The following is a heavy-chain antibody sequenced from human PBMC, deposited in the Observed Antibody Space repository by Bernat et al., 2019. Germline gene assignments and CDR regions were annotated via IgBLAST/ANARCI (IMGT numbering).Heavy chain of an antibody. J-gene: IGHJ4*02. V-gene: IGHV3-21*01. CDR1: GFTFSIYS. Sequence: EVQLVESGGGLVKPGGSLRLSCEASGFTFSIYSINWVRQTPTKGLEWLSYISGSGVHIYYADSVKGRFTNSRDNAKNSLFLQMNSLRAEDTAVYFCARDHPHCSGGSCLSGSDYWGQGTLVTVSS. CDR3: ARDHPHCSGGSCLSGSDY. D-gene: IGHD2-15*01. CDR2: ISGSGVHI.